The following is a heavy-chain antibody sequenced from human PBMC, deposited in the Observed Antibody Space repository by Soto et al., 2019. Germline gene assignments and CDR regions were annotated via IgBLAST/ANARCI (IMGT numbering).Heavy chain of an antibody. D-gene: IGHD3-9*01. Sequence: QVQLQESGPGLVKSSETLSLTCSVSGGSIRTYIWSWIRQPPGKGLEWIGNIHYSGTSKYNPSLKSRVTMSVDTSTNQFSLKLNSVTAADTAKYHCVRGANILNDDWGQGILVNVAS. CDR1: GGSIRTYI. CDR3: VRGANILNDD. CDR2: IHYSGTS. J-gene: IGHJ4*02. V-gene: IGHV4-59*01.